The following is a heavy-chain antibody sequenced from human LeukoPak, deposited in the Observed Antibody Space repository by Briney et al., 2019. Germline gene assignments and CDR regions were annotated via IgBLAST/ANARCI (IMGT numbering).Heavy chain of an antibody. CDR3: ARFRIAAAGTRYFDY. CDR2: IYYSGST. D-gene: IGHD6-13*01. Sequence: PSETLSLTCTVSGGSISSSSLYWGWIRQPPGKGLEWIGSIYYSGSTYYNPSLKSRVTISVDTSKNQFPLKLSSVTAADTAVYYCARFRIAAAGTRYFDYWGQGTLVTVSS. V-gene: IGHV4-39*06. CDR1: GGSISSSSLY. J-gene: IGHJ4*02.